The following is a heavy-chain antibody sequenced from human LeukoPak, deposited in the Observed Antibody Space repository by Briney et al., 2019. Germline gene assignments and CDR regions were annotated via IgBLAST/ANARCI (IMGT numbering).Heavy chain of an antibody. CDR3: ARSGSTAHDY. Sequence: PSQTLSLTCTVSGGSISSGGHYWSWIRQPPGKGLEWIGYIYHSGSTYYNPSLKSRVTISVDRSKNQFSLNLSSVTAADTAVYYCARSGSTAHDYWGQGTLVTVSS. D-gene: IGHD1-26*01. J-gene: IGHJ4*02. V-gene: IGHV4-30-2*01. CDR1: GGSISSGGHY. CDR2: IYHSGST.